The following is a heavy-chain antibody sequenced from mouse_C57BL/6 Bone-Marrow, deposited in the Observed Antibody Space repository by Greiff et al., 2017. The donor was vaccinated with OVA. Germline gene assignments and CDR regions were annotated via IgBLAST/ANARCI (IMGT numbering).Heavy chain of an antibody. V-gene: IGHV6-6*01. D-gene: IGHD1-1*01. CDR3: TPSYYGDAMAY. CDR2: IRNKANNHAT. Sequence: EVKVEESGGGLVQPGGSMKLSCAASGFTFSDAWMDWVRQSPEKGLEWVAEIRNKANNHATYYVVSVKGRFTISKDNSKSRVYMQIHSSKAKDTGIYSSTPSYYGDAMAYWGQGTSVTASP. J-gene: IGHJ4*01. CDR1: GFTFSDAW.